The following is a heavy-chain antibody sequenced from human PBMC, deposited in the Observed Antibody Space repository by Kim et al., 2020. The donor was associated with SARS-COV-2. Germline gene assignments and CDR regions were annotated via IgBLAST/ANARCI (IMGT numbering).Heavy chain of an antibody. CDR2: ISSQSTHS. J-gene: IGHJ1*01. CDR3: ATVRSSGWSDH. V-gene: IGHV3-11*05. D-gene: IGHD6-19*01. CDR1: GFTFGDHY. Sequence: GGSLRLSCAASGFTFGDHYMTWIRQSPGKGLEWVAYISSQSTHSDYADSVKGRFIISRDNAQNSLFLQMNSLRPDDTAMYYCATVRSSGWSDHWARGPL.